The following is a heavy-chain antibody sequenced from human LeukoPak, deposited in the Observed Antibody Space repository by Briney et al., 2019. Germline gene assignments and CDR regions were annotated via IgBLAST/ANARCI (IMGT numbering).Heavy chain of an antibody. CDR2: ISGSGGST. CDR1: GFTFSSYG. V-gene: IGHV3-23*01. Sequence: GGTLRLSCAASGFTFSSYGMSWVRQAPGKGLEWVSAISGSGGSTYYADSVKGRFTISRDNSKNTLYLQMNSLRADDTAIYYCTRSGYRHPYHFESWGQGTLVIVSS. D-gene: IGHD3-22*01. CDR3: TRSGYRHPYHFES. J-gene: IGHJ4*02.